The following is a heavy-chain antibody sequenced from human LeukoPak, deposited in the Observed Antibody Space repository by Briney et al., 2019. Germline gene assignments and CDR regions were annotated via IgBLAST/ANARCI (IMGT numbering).Heavy chain of an antibody. V-gene: IGHV4-59*01. J-gene: IGHJ4*02. D-gene: IGHD1-7*01. CDR3: ARRGTATFRY. CDR1: GGSISSYY. CDR2: IYCSGST. Sequence: SETLSLTCTVSGGSISSYYWSWIRQPPGKGLEWIGYIYCSGSTNYNPSLKSRVTISVDTSKNQFSLKLSSVTAADTAVYYCARRGTATFRYWGQGTLVTVSS.